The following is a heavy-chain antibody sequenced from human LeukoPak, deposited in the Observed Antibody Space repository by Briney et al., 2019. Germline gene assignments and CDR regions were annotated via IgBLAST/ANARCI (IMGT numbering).Heavy chain of an antibody. CDR2: IYYSGST. CDR3: ARDNRSGYDYVRDRWFDP. J-gene: IGHJ5*02. V-gene: IGHV4-59*01. Sequence: SETLSLTCTVSGGSISSYYWSWIRQPPGKGLEWIGYIYYSGSTNYNPSLKSRVTISVDTSKNQFSLKLSSVTAADTAVYYCARDNRSGYDYVRDRWFDPWGQGTLVTVSS. CDR1: GGSISSYY. D-gene: IGHD5-12*01.